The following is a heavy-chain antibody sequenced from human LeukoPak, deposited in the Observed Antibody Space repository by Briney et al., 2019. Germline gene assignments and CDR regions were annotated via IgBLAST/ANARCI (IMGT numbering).Heavy chain of an antibody. CDR3: ARMGLKYYFDY. V-gene: IGHV3-53*01. CDR2: IYSGGST. J-gene: IGHJ4*02. CDR1: GFTVSSNY. Sequence: QPGGSLRLTCAASGFTVSSNYMSWVRQAPGKGLEWVSVIYSGGSTYYADSVKGRFTISRDNSKNTLYLQMNSLRAEDTAVYYCARMGLKYYFDYWGQGTLVTVSS.